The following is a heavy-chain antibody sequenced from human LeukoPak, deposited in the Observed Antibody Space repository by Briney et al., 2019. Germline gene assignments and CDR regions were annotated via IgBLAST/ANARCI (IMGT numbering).Heavy chain of an antibody. D-gene: IGHD6-19*01. V-gene: IGHV4-59*01. J-gene: IGHJ5*02. CDR2: IYHSGST. CDR3: AREAIAVAGTAGWFDP. Sequence: PSETLSLTCTVSGGSISSYYWTWIRQPPGKGLEWIGYIYHSGSTNYNPSLKSRVTMSVDMSKNQFSLKLSSVTAADTAMYYCAREAIAVAGTAGWFDPWGQGTLVTVSS. CDR1: GGSISSYY.